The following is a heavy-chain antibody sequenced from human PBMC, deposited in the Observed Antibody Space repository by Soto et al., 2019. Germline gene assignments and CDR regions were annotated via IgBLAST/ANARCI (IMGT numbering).Heavy chain of an antibody. J-gene: IGHJ4*02. CDR1: GFTFSSYV. V-gene: IGHV3-23*01. CDR3: AKDRSSGSSSWLDY. D-gene: IGHD6-13*01. Sequence: GXSLRLSCAASGFTFSSYVINWVHQAPGKGLEWVSSISGRGDNTYYADSVKGRFTISRDNSKNTLYLQMNSLRDEDTALYYCAKDRSSGSSSWLDYWGQGTLVTVSS. CDR2: ISGRGDNT.